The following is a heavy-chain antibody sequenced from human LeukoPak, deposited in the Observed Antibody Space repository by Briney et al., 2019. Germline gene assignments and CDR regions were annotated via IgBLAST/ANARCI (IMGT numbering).Heavy chain of an antibody. CDR2: ISVFNGNK. CDR3: ARDHFDFLAGYYDY. V-gene: IGHV1-18*01. Sequence: ASVKVSCKASGYTFTTYGISWARQAPGQGLEWMGWISVFNGNKRYAQKFQGRVTLTTDTSTSTAYMEVGSPRSDDTAVYYCARDHFDFLAGYYDYWGQGTLVSVSS. D-gene: IGHD3-9*01. J-gene: IGHJ4*02. CDR1: GYTFTTYG.